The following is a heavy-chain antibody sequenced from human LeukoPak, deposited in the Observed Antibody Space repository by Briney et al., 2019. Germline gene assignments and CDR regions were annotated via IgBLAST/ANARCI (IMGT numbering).Heavy chain of an antibody. CDR1: GGTFSSYA. D-gene: IGHD6-13*01. CDR2: IIPILGTA. Sequence: SVKVSCKASGGTFSSYAISWVRQAPGQGLEWMGGIIPILGTANYAQKFQGRVTITADESTSTAYMELSSLRSEDTAVYYCAREKSSRIAAAGVDYWGQGTLVTVSS. CDR3: AREKSSRIAAAGVDY. J-gene: IGHJ4*02. V-gene: IGHV1-69*01.